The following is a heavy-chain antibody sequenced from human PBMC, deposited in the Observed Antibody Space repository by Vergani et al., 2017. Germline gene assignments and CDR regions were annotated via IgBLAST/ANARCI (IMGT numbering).Heavy chain of an antibody. Sequence: EVQLLESGGGLVQPGGSLRLSCAASGFTFSSYAMSWVRQAPGKGLEWVSAISGSGGSTYYADSVKGRFTISRDNTKNTLYLQMNSLRAEDTAVYYCAKDHREWLVRYLDYWGQGTLVTVSS. V-gene: IGHV3-23*01. D-gene: IGHD6-19*01. CDR3: AKDHREWLVRYLDY. J-gene: IGHJ4*02. CDR1: GFTFSSYA. CDR2: ISGSGGST.